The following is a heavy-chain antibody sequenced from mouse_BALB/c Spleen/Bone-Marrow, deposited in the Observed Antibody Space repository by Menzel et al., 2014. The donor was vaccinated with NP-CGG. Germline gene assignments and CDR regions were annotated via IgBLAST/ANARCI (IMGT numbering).Heavy chain of an antibody. V-gene: IGHV1-7*01. D-gene: IGHD2-3*01. Sequence: VKLMESGAELAKPRASVKMSCKASSYTFTNYWMHWVKQRPGQGLEWIGYIDPSTGYTEYNQKFKDKATLTADKSSSTAYMQLSSLTSEDSAVYYCARGGIYDGYSYWGQGTLVTVSA. CDR2: IDPSTGYT. J-gene: IGHJ3*01. CDR3: ARGGIYDGYSY. CDR1: SYTFTNYW.